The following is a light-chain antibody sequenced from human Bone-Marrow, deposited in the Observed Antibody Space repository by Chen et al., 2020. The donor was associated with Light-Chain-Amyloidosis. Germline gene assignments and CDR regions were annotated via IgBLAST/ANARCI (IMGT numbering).Light chain of an antibody. CDR2: RDT. V-gene: IGLV3-25*03. CDR1: DLPTKY. CDR3: QSADSSGTYEVI. Sequence: SYELTQPPSVSVSSRQTARITCSGDDLPTKYAYWYQQKPGQAPVLVIHRDTERPSGSSERFSGSSSGTTATLTISGVQAEDEADYHCQSADSSGTYEVIFGGGTKLTVL. J-gene: IGLJ2*01.